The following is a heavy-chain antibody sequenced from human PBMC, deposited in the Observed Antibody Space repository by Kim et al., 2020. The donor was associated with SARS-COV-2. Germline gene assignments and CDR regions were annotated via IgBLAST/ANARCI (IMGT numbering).Heavy chain of an antibody. V-gene: IGHV3-9*01. J-gene: IGHJ1*01. CDR2: ISWNSGSI. CDR1: GFTFDDYA. Sequence: GGSLRLSCAASGFTFDDYAMHWVRQAPGKGLEWVSGISWNSGSIGYADSVKGRFTISRDNAKNSLYLQMNSLRAEDTALYYCATEPTNSYGPLLITGWG. D-gene: IGHD5-18*01. CDR3: ATEPTNSYGPLLITG.